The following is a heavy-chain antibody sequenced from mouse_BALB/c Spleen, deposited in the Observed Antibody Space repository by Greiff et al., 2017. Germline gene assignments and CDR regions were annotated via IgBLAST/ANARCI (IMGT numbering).Heavy chain of an antibody. J-gene: IGHJ4*01. D-gene: IGHD1-1*01. CDR2: ISYSGST. CDR3: ARRGYYGSRGYAMDY. Sequence: EVKLMESGPGLVKPSQSLSLTCTVTGYSITSDYAWNWIRQFPGNKLEWMGYISYSGSTSYNPSLKSRISITRDTSKNQFFLQLNSVTTEDTATYYCARRGYYGSRGYAMDYWGQGTSVTVSS. CDR1: GYSITSDYA. V-gene: IGHV3-2*02.